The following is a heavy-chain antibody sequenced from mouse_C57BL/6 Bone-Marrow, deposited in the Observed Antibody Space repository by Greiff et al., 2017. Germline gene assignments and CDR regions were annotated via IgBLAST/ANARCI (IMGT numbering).Heavy chain of an antibody. CDR1: GYTFTSYW. CDR3: ALSTMVRGFAY. CDR2: IHPNSGST. J-gene: IGHJ3*01. V-gene: IGHV1-64*01. Sequence: VQLQQPRAELVKPGASVKLSCKASGYTFTSYWMHWVKQRPGQGLEWIGMIHPNSGSTNYNEKFKSKATLTVDKSSSTAYMQLSSLTSEDSAVYYCALSTMVRGFAYWGQGTLVTVSA. D-gene: IGHD2-1*01.